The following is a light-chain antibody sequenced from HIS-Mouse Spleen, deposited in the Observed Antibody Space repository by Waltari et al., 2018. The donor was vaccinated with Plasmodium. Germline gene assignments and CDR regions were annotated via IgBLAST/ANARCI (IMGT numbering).Light chain of an antibody. Sequence: SYDLTQPPSVSLSPGQTATFTCSGDALLKKYASWYQQKSGQAPVLVIYEDSKRPSGIPERFSGSSSGTMATLTISGAQVEDEADYYCYSTDSSGNHRVFGGGTKLTVL. CDR1: ALLKKY. J-gene: IGLJ3*02. V-gene: IGLV3-10*01. CDR2: EDS. CDR3: YSTDSSGNHRV.